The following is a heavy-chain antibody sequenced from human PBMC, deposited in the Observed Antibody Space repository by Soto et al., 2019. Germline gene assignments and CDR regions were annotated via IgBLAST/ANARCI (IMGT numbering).Heavy chain of an antibody. J-gene: IGHJ4*02. Sequence: GASVKVSCKASGYTFTSYYMHWVRQATGQGLEWMGWMNPNSGNTGYAQKFQGRVTMTRNTSISTAYMELSSLRSEDTAVYYCAKDPAPFLMVYAMHFDYWGQGTLVTVSS. CDR3: AKDPAPFLMVYAMHFDY. D-gene: IGHD2-8*01. V-gene: IGHV1-8*02. CDR1: GYTFTSYY. CDR2: MNPNSGNT.